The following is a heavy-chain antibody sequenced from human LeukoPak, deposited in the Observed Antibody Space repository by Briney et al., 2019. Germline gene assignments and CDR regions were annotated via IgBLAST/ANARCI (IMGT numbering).Heavy chain of an antibody. Sequence: GGSLGLSVAASGFTSGSNSMNWVRQAPGKGLEWVSYITSSSSSIYYADSVKGRFTVSRDNAKKSLYLQMNSLRDEDTAVYFCAGSLAVSSVLGLDIWGQGTMVTVAS. D-gene: IGHD6-19*01. CDR1: GFTSGSNS. J-gene: IGHJ3*02. CDR3: AGSLAVSSVLGLDI. CDR2: ITSSSSSI. V-gene: IGHV3-48*02.